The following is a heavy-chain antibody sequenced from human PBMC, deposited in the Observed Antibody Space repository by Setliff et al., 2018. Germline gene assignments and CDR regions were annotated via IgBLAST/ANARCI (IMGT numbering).Heavy chain of an antibody. CDR1: GGSFNSYY. J-gene: IGHJ4*02. D-gene: IGHD2-15*01. Sequence: KASETLSLTCDVFGGSFNSYYWSWIRQPPGKGLEWIGEIKHGGSPNYNPSLKSRVSISLDTSKNQFSMNLTSVTAEDTAVYYCAKRGPYCSGGTCHYYFDYWGQGTLVTVSS. CDR2: IKHGGSP. V-gene: IGHV4-34*01. CDR3: AKRGPYCSGGTCHYYFDY.